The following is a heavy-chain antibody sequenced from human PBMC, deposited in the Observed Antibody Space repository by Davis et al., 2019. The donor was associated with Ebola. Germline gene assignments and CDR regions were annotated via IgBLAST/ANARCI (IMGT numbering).Heavy chain of an antibody. Sequence: ASVKVSCKAPGYTFTGYYMHWVRQAPGQGLEWMGIINPSGGSTSYAQKFQGRVTMTRDTSTSTVYMELSSLRSEDTAVYYCARDGVDTAMGLFPPLVSWGQGTLVTVSS. D-gene: IGHD5-18*01. V-gene: IGHV1-46*01. J-gene: IGHJ4*02. CDR2: INPSGGST. CDR3: ARDGVDTAMGLFPPLVS. CDR1: GYTFTGYY.